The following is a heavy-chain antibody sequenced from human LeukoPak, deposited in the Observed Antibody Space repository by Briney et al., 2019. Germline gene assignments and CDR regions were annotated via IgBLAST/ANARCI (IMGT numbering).Heavy chain of an antibody. D-gene: IGHD6-13*01. CDR1: GGSFSGYY. V-gene: IGHV4-34*01. J-gene: IGHJ6*02. CDR3: ATLYSSSWYWYYGMDV. CDR2: INHSGST. Sequence: SETLSLTCAVYGGSFSGYYWSWSRQPPGKGLEWIGEINHSGSTNYNPSLKSRVTISVDTSKNQFSLKLSSVTAADTAVYYCATLYSSSWYWYYGMDVWGQGTTVTVSS.